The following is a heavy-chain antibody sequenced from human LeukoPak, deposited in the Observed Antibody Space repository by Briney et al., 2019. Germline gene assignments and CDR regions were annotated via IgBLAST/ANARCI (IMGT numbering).Heavy chain of an antibody. Sequence: SLRLSCAASGFTFSSYGMHWVRQAPGKGLEWVAVISYDGSNKYYADSVKGRFTISRDNSKNTLYLQMNSLRAEDTAVYYCAKDRVQSSAFDIWGQGTMVTVSS. CDR2: ISYDGSNK. D-gene: IGHD1-1*01. CDR1: GFTFSSYG. V-gene: IGHV3-30*18. J-gene: IGHJ3*02. CDR3: AKDRVQSSAFDI.